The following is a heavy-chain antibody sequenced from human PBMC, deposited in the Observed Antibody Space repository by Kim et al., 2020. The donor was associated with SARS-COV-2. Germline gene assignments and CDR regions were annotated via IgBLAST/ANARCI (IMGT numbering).Heavy chain of an antibody. J-gene: IGHJ6*01. Sequence: GGSLRLSCAASGFTFSAHGMHWVRQAPGKGLEWVAAISYDEGNRHYAESVRGRFTISRDNSKKTVYLQVSSVGEEDTAVYYCARDRGGGYANNYGMDVWGRGPRLNVTT. CDR3: ARDRGGGYANNYGMDV. V-gene: IGHV3-30*03. CDR1: GFTFSAHG. D-gene: IGHD5-12*01. CDR2: ISYDEGNR.